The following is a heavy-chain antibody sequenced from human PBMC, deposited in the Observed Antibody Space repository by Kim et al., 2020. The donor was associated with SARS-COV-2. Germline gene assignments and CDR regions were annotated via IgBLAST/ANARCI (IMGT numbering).Heavy chain of an antibody. J-gene: IGHJ4*02. Sequence: QKFQGRVTMTRDTSISTIYMELTGLTSDDTAVYYCARTYCTPTSCYVGFDYWGQGTLVTVSS. CDR3: ARTYCTPTSCYVGFDY. V-gene: IGHV1-2*02. D-gene: IGHD2-2*01.